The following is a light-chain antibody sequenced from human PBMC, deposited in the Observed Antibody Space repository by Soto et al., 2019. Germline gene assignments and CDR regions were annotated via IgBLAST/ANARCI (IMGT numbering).Light chain of an antibody. J-gene: IGLJ2*01. CDR2: EAS. V-gene: IGLV2-23*01. CDR1: SNDVGYYNL. Sequence: QSVLTQPASVSGSPGQSITISCTGTSNDVGYYNLVSWYQHYPGKAPKLIIYEASERPSGVSSSFSGSKSGNTASLTISGLQAEDEADYYCCSFGLGDVILFGGVTKLTVL. CDR3: CSFGLGDVIL.